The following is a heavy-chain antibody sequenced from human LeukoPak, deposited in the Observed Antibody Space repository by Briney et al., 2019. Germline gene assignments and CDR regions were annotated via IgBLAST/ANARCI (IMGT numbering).Heavy chain of an antibody. V-gene: IGHV2-5*01. CDR2: NYWNEDK. Sequence: KVRGPTLLNPAQTLTQTCTFSGCALPTGGGGVGWNRQPPGKAVEWLALNYWNEDKRYRPALKSRLTITRDTSKHQVVLTMTNMDPVDTATYYCAHREQDAISGKGYFDFWGQGTLVTVSS. J-gene: IGHJ4*02. CDR1: GCALPTGGGG. CDR3: AHREQDAISGKGYFDF. D-gene: IGHD6-25*01.